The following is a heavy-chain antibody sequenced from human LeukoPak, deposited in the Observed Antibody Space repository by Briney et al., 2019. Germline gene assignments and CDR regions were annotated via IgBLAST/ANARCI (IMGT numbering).Heavy chain of an antibody. J-gene: IGHJ4*02. CDR2: ISGHDDRT. CDR3: ARDGGRLQTPESPINAY. CDR1: GYGFHSYG. V-gene: IGHV1-18*01. D-gene: IGHD1-14*01. Sequence: ASVKVSCKASGYGFHSYGITWVRQAPGHGLEWMGWISGHDDRTEYAQKFQGRVTMSTDKSTSTASMELRRLTYDDTGVYYCARDGGRLQTPESPINAYWGQGTLVTVSS.